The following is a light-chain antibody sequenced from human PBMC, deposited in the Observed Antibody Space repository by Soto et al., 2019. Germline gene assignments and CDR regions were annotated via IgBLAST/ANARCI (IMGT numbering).Light chain of an antibody. CDR3: QQRSNWPRSFT. V-gene: IGKV3-11*01. CDR1: QSVSSY. Sequence: EIVLTQSPATLSLSPGERATLSCRASQSVSSYLAWYQQKPVQAPRLLIYDTSKRATGIPARFSGSGSGTDFTRTISSLEREDDAVYYCQQRSNWPRSFTFGPGTKVDLK. J-gene: IGKJ3*01. CDR2: DTS.